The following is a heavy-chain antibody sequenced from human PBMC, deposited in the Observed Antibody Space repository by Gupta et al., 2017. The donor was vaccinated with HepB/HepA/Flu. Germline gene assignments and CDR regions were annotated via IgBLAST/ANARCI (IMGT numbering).Heavy chain of an antibody. Sequence: EVQLVESGGGWVQPGVSLRLSCAASGFTFSDHFIAWVRQAPGKGREWLGRTKDKDDSYTTEYAASVKGRFTISRDDSKNSVYRQMNSLRTEDTAVYYCAAIRASDGYWGQGTLVTVSS. J-gene: IGHJ4*02. V-gene: IGHV3-72*01. CDR2: TKDKDDSYTT. D-gene: IGHD5-24*01. CDR3: AAIRASDGY. CDR1: GFTFSDHF.